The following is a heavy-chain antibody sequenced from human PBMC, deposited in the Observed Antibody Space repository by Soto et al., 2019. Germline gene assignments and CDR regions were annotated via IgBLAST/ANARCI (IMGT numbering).Heavy chain of an antibody. CDR3: ARYGSGSSVWFDP. V-gene: IGHV4-59*01. Sequence: SETLSLTCTVSGGSISSYYWSWIRQPPGKGLEWIGYIYYSGSTNYNPSLKSRVTISVDTSKNQFSLKLGSVTAADTAVYYCARYGSGSSVWFDPWGQGTLVTVSS. CDR2: IYYSGST. J-gene: IGHJ5*02. D-gene: IGHD3-10*01. CDR1: GGSISSYY.